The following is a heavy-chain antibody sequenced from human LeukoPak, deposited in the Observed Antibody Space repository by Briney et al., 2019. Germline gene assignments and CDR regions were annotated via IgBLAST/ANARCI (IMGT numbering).Heavy chain of an antibody. Sequence: GGSLRLSCAASGFTFSSYAMHWVRQAPGKGLEWVAVISYDGSNKYYADYVKGRFTISRDNSKNTLYLQMNSLRAEDTAVYYCARVLVGSSSVNDAFDIWGQGTMVTVSS. J-gene: IGHJ3*02. CDR3: ARVLVGSSSVNDAFDI. CDR1: GFTFSSYA. D-gene: IGHD6-6*01. V-gene: IGHV3-30*01. CDR2: ISYDGSNK.